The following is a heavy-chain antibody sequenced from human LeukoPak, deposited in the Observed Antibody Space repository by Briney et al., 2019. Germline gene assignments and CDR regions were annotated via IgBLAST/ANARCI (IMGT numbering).Heavy chain of an antibody. CDR2: MSGSIGRT. CDR3: AKVTYGSGTYGAFDS. Sequence: GGSLRLSCAASGFTFSSYAMSWVRQAPGKGLEWVSAMSGSIGRTYYADSVKGRFTISIGNSKNTLYLQMNSLRAEDTAVYYCAKVTYGSGTYGAFDSWGQGTLVTVSS. CDR1: GFTFSSYA. D-gene: IGHD3-10*01. V-gene: IGHV3-23*01. J-gene: IGHJ4*02.